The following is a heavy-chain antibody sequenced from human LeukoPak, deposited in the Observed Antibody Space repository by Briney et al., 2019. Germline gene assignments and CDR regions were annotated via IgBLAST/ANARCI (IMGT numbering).Heavy chain of an antibody. CDR2: ISSSGSTI. D-gene: IGHD3-22*01. V-gene: IGHV3-48*03. CDR3: ARDSYYYDSSGLITEYLQH. Sequence: GGSLRLSCAASGFTFSSYEMNWVRQAPGKGLEWVSYISSSGSTIYYADSVKGRFTISRDNAKNSLYLQMNSLRAEDTAVYYCARDSYYYDSSGLITEYLQHWGQGTLVTVSS. CDR1: GFTFSSYE. J-gene: IGHJ1*01.